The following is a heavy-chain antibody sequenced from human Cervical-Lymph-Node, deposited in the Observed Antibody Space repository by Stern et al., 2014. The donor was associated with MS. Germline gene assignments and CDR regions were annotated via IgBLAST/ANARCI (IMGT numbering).Heavy chain of an antibody. D-gene: IGHD2-21*02. CDR1: GFIFINAW. CDR2: IKSTSDGGTI. CDR3: NTAGIY. V-gene: IGHV3-15*01. J-gene: IGHJ4*02. Sequence: EVQLVESGGDLVKPGGSLRLSCAASGFIFINAWMSWVRQAPGKGLEWIGRIKSTSDGGTIDYAAPVKGRFTISRADSKKTPDLEMNSLKTEDTAVYYCNTAGIYWGQGTLVTVSS.